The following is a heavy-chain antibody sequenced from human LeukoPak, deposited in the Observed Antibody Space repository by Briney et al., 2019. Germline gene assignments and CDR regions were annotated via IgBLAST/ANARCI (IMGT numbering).Heavy chain of an antibody. Sequence: GGSLRLSCTASGFAFSNYWMTWVRQTPGKGLEWVANIKEDGSEKYYVDSVRGRFTISRDNAKNSLYLHMNSLRGEDTALYYCARPGYSYGSTYYYYYYYYMDVWGKGTTVTVSS. CDR1: GFAFSNYW. J-gene: IGHJ6*03. CDR3: ARPGYSYGSTYYYYYYYYMDV. CDR2: IKEDGSEK. D-gene: IGHD5-18*01. V-gene: IGHV3-7*01.